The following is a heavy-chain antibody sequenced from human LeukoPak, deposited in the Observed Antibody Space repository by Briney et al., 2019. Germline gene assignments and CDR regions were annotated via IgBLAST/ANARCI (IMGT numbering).Heavy chain of an antibody. CDR2: INPNSGGT. D-gene: IGHD5-12*01. Sequence: GASVKVSCKASGYTFTSYDINWVRQAPGQGLEWMGWINPNSGGTNYAQKFQGRVTMTRDTSISTAYMELSRLRSDDTAVYYCARDHEWLRQKTYYYYYMDVWGKGTTVTVSS. CDR1: GYTFTSYD. V-gene: IGHV1-2*02. J-gene: IGHJ6*03. CDR3: ARDHEWLRQKTYYYYYMDV.